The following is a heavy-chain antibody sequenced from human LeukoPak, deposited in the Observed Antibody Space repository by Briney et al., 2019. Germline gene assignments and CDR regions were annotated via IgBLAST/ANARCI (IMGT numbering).Heavy chain of an antibody. CDR2: INPNSGGT. CDR1: GYTFTGYY. V-gene: IGHV1-2*02. Sequence: ASVKVSCEASGYTFTGYYMHWVRQAPGQGLEWMGWINPNSGGTNYAQKFQGRVTMTRDTSISTAYMELSRLRSDDTAVYYCARRQQLYYYYGMDVWGQGTTVTVSS. J-gene: IGHJ6*02. CDR3: ARRQQLYYYYGMDV. D-gene: IGHD6-13*01.